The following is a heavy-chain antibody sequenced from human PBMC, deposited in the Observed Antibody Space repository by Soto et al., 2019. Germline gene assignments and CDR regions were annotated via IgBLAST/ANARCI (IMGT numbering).Heavy chain of an antibody. V-gene: IGHV4-34*01. CDR2: INHTGGT. CDR1: GGSVNGYY. D-gene: IGHD3-3*01. J-gene: IGHJ5*02. Sequence: PSETLSLTCAVYGGSVNGYYWNWIHQPPGKGLEWIGEINHTGGTHYNPSLKSRVTMSVDTSKNQFSLRLSSVTAADTAIYYCATRITVFGLLIPPFDPWGLGTQVTVSS. CDR3: ATRITVFGLLIPPFDP.